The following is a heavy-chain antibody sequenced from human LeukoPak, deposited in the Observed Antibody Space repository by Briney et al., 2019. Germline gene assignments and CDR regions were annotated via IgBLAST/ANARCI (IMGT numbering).Heavy chain of an antibody. D-gene: IGHD6-6*01. CDR2: IYYSGST. CDR1: GGSISSGDYY. J-gene: IGHJ6*02. Sequence: PSQTLSLTCTVSGGSISSGDYYWSWIRQPPGKGLEWIGYIYYSGSTYYNPSLKSRVTISVDTSRNQFSLKLSSVTAADTAVYYCATYSSSYGMDVWGQGTTVTVSS. V-gene: IGHV4-30-4*01. CDR3: ATYSSSYGMDV.